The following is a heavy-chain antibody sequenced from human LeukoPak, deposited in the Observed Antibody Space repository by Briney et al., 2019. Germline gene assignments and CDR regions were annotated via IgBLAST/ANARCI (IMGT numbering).Heavy chain of an antibody. D-gene: IGHD3-3*01. Sequence: PGGSLRLSCAASGFTFSSYAMSWVRQAPGKGLEWVSAISGSGGSTYYADSVKGRFTISRDNSKNTLYLQMNSLRAEDTAVYYCTDFWRIKYYFDYWGQGTLVTVSS. J-gene: IGHJ4*02. V-gene: IGHV3-23*01. CDR2: ISGSGGST. CDR1: GFTFSSYA. CDR3: TDFWRIKYYFDY.